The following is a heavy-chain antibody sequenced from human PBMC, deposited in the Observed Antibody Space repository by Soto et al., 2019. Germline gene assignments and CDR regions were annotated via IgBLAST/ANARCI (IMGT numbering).Heavy chain of an antibody. CDR2: IYPGASDT. J-gene: IGHJ6*02. Sequence: GESLKISCKGSGYIFTSYWIGWVRQMPGKELEWMGIIYPGASDTRYSPSFQGQVTISADKYISTAYLEWSSLKALDTAMYDCAIHMGLNYHYDVMAFRGQRYTVTVSS. D-gene: IGHD3-10*01. CDR1: GYIFTSYW. CDR3: AIHMGLNYHYDVMAF. V-gene: IGHV5-51*01.